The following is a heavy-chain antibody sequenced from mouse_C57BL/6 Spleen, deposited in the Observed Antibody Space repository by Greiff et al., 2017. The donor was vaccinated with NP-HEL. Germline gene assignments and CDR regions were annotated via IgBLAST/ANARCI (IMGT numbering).Heavy chain of an antibody. CDR3: TRTTVVATKYYYAMDY. CDR2: IRNKANNHAT. Sequence: EVKLQESGGGLVQPGGSMKLSCAASGFTFSDAWMDWVRQSPEKGLEWVAEIRNKANNHATYYAESVKGRFTISRDDSKSSVYLQMNSLRAEDTGIYYCTRTTVVATKYYYAMDYWGQGTSVTVSS. J-gene: IGHJ4*01. V-gene: IGHV6-6*01. CDR1: GFTFSDAW. D-gene: IGHD1-1*01.